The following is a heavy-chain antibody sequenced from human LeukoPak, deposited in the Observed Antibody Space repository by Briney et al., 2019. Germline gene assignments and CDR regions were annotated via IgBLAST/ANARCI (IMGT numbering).Heavy chain of an antibody. Sequence: SETLSLTCTVSGGSVSSGSYYWSWIRQPPGKGLEWIGYIYYSGSTNYNPSLKSRVTISVDKSKNQFSLKLSSVTAADTAVYYCARDRPQYYYDSSGSWAFDIWGQGTMVTVSS. J-gene: IGHJ3*02. CDR3: ARDRPQYYYDSSGSWAFDI. CDR2: IYYSGST. D-gene: IGHD3-22*01. CDR1: GGSVSSGSYY. V-gene: IGHV4-61*01.